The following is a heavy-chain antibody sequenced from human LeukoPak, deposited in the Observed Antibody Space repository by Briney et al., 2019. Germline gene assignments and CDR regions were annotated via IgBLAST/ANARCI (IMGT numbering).Heavy chain of an antibody. J-gene: IGHJ4*02. V-gene: IGHV4-30-4*01. CDR3: ARDDFSAGQTLDY. D-gene: IGHD3/OR15-3a*01. Sequence: SETLSLTCTVSGGSISSGDYYWSWIRQPPGKGLEWIGYIYYSGSTYYNPSLKSRVTISVDTPKNQFSLKLSSVTAADTAVYYCARDDFSAGQTLDYWGQGTLVTVSS. CDR2: IYYSGST. CDR1: GGSISSGDYY.